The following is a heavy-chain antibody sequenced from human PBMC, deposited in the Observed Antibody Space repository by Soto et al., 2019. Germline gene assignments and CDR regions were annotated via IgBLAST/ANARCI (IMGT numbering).Heavy chain of an antibody. D-gene: IGHD1-1*01. CDR3: ETTNWNHNFFDT. CDR1: GGSFSGCY. Sequence: SETLSLTCAVFGGSFSGCYWSWIRQPPGKGLEWIGEINHRGSTNYNPSLKSRVTMSVDTSKNQFSLKLTSMTAADTAVYYCETTNWNHNFFDTWGQGTLVTVSS. CDR2: INHRGST. J-gene: IGHJ5*02. V-gene: IGHV4-34*01.